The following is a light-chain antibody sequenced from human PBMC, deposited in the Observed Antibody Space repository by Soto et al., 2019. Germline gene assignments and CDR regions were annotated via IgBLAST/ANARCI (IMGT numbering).Light chain of an antibody. Sequence: EIVLTQSPVTLSLSPGERATLSCRASQSVSSYLAWYQQKPGQAPRLLIYDASNRATGIPARFSGSGSGTDFTLTNSSLEPEDFAVYYCQQRSNWPPSLTFGGGTKVEIK. CDR2: DAS. J-gene: IGKJ4*01. CDR1: QSVSSY. V-gene: IGKV3-11*01. CDR3: QQRSNWPPSLT.